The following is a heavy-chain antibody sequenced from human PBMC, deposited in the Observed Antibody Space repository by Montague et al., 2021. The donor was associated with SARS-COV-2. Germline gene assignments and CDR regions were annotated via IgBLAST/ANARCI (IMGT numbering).Heavy chain of an antibody. D-gene: IGHD2-21*02. Sequence: ETLSLTCAVYCGSFSVYYWSWIRQPPGKGLEWIGEINHSGSTNYNPSLKSRVTISSDTSKNQFSLKLNSVTAADTAVYFCVVVVPAMRPRSDYWGQGTLVTVSS. CDR1: CGSFSVYY. CDR3: VVVVPAMRPRSDY. CDR2: INHSGST. V-gene: IGHV4-34*01. J-gene: IGHJ4*02.